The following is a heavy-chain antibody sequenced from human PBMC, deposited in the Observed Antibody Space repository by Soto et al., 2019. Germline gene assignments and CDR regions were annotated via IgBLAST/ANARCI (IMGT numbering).Heavy chain of an antibody. CDR2: LYDLDGS. CDR1: GFTISGKKY. Sequence: PGGSLRLSCAAFGFTISGKKYVAWLRQAPGKGLEWVSALYDLDGSFYAASVKGRFTTSSDSSKTTVYLQMNDLRPDDTAVYYCATWHEREHAYDVWGQGTTDTVSS. CDR3: ATWHEREHAYDV. J-gene: IGHJ3*01. V-gene: IGHV3-53*01. D-gene: IGHD1-1*01.